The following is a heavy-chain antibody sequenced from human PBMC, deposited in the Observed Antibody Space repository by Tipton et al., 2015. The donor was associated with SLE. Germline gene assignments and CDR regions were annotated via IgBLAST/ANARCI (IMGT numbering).Heavy chain of an antibody. CDR3: ARDSFYYSDV. J-gene: IGHJ6*03. V-gene: IGHV4-59*12. Sequence: GLVKPSETLSLICSVSGASINSYYWSWIRQPPGKRLEWIGYISYSGSTNYNFSLKSRVTMSVDTPKNQFSLRLSAVTAADTAVYYCARDSFYYSDVWSRGTTVTVSS. CDR2: ISYSGST. CDR1: GASINSYY.